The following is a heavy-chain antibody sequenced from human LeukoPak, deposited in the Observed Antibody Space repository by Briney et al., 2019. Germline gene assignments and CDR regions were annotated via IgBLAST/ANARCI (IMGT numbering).Heavy chain of an antibody. CDR3: ARSDLPPYYYDSSGYPEPIDY. CDR1: GYTFTSYA. CDR2: IYAGNGNT. V-gene: IGHV1-3*01. J-gene: IGHJ4*02. Sequence: ASVTVSCKASGYTFTSYAMHWVRQAPGQRLEWMGWIYAGNGNTKYSQKFQGRVTITRDTSASTAYMELSSLRSEDTAVYYCARSDLPPYYYDSSGYPEPIDYWGQGTLVTVSS. D-gene: IGHD3-22*01.